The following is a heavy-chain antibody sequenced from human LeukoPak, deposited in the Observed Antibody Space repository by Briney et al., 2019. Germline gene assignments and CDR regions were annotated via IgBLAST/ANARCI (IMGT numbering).Heavy chain of an antibody. CDR1: GYTFTGYY. CDR2: INPNSGGT. CDR3: ARDQSTIFGVASWYFDY. Sequence: ASVKVSCKASGYTFTGYYMHWVRQAPGQGLEWMGWINPNSGGTNYAQKFQGRVTMTRDTSISTAYMELSRLRSDDTAVYYCARDQSTIFGVASWYFDYWGQGTLVTVSS. V-gene: IGHV1-2*02. D-gene: IGHD3-3*01. J-gene: IGHJ4*02.